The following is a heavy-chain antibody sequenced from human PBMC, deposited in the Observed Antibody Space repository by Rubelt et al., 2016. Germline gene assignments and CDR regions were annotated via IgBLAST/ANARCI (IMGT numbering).Heavy chain of an antibody. CDR3: ARGNNWNWKFDY. J-gene: IGHJ4*02. CDR1: GYTLTELS. Sequence: GAEVKKPGASVKVSCKVSGYTLTELSMHWVRQAPGQGLEWMGWINPNSGGTNYAQKFQGRVTMTRDTSISTAYMELSRLRSDDTAVYYCARGNNWNWKFDYWGQGTLVTVSS. CDR2: INPNSGGT. D-gene: IGHD1-7*01. V-gene: IGHV1-2*02.